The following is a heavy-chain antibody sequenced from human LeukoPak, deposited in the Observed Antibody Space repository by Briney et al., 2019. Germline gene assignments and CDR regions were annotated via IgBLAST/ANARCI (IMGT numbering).Heavy chain of an antibody. J-gene: IGHJ4*02. D-gene: IGHD3-22*01. Sequence: SQTLSLTFAISGDSVSSNSSAWHWIRQSPSRGLEWLGRTYYRSKWYNDYAVSVKSRITINPDTSKNQFSLQLNSVTPEDTAVYYCARDRGDYDSSGYYYDYWGQGTLVTVSS. CDR1: GDSVSSNSSA. CDR2: TYYRSKWYN. CDR3: ARDRGDYDSSGYYYDY. V-gene: IGHV6-1*01.